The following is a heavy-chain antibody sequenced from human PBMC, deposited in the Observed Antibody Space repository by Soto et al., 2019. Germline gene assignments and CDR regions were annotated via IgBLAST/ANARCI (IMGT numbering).Heavy chain of an antibody. J-gene: IGHJ4*02. Sequence: ASVKVSCKASGYTFTSYAMHWVRQAPGQRLEWMGWINAGNGNTKYSQKFQGRVTMTTDTSTSTAYMELRSLRSDDTAVYYCARDGRFLEWLLTFDYWGQGTLVTVSS. CDR2: INAGNGNT. D-gene: IGHD3-3*01. CDR3: ARDGRFLEWLLTFDY. V-gene: IGHV1-3*01. CDR1: GYTFTSYA.